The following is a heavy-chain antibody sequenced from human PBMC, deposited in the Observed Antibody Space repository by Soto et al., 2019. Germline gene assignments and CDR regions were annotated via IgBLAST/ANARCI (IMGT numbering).Heavy chain of an antibody. Sequence: QVQLVQSGTEVKKPGASVKVSCKASGYTFSDYFIHWVRQAPGQGFEWMGWINPNSGGTNYAQKFQGRVTMTRDTSISTAYMDLSRLRSADTAVYYCARDLTSDWYPDNWLDPWGQGTLVTVSS. CDR3: ARDLTSDWYPDNWLDP. D-gene: IGHD6-19*01. V-gene: IGHV1-2*02. CDR1: GYTFSDYF. CDR2: INPNSGGT. J-gene: IGHJ5*02.